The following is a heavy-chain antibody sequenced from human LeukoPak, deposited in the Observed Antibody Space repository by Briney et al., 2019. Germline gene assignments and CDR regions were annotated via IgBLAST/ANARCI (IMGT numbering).Heavy chain of an antibody. V-gene: IGHV3-30*18. Sequence: GGSLRLSCAASGFTFSGDGMHWVRQAPGKGLEWVAVISYDGSNKYYADSVKGRFTISRDNSKNKLYLQMNSLRAEDTAVYYCAKGMPPSLLLWFGEPQFDPWGQGTLVTVSS. CDR3: AKGMPPSLLLWFGEPQFDP. D-gene: IGHD3-10*01. CDR1: GFTFSGDG. J-gene: IGHJ5*02. CDR2: ISYDGSNK.